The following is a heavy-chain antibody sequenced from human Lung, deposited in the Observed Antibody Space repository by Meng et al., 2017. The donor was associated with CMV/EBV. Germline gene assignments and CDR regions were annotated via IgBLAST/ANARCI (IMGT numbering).Heavy chain of an antibody. J-gene: IGHJ6*02. CDR3: VRDQGGESMLAVIIERFGMDV. D-gene: IGHD3-22*01. V-gene: IGHV3-30*03. CDR1: GFTFNTYA. Sequence: SCAASGFTFNTYAMHWVRQAPGKGLEWVAVISYDGSNKYTADSVQGRFTISRDNSKNNIYLQMNSLTVEDTAVCYCVRDQGGESMLAVIIERFGMDVWXQGTXVT. CDR2: ISYDGSNK.